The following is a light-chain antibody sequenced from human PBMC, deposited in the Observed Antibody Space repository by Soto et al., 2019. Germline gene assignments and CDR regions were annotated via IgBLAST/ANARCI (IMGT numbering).Light chain of an antibody. CDR2: SAS. J-gene: IGKJ2*01. Sequence: EIVMTQSPATLSVSPGERATLSCRASQSVSSNLAWYQQKPGQAPRLLIYSASTRATGIPARFSGSGSRTEFTLTISSLQSGDFAVYYCQQYNNWPYTFGQGTKLEIK. CDR3: QQYNNWPYT. CDR1: QSVSSN. V-gene: IGKV3-15*01.